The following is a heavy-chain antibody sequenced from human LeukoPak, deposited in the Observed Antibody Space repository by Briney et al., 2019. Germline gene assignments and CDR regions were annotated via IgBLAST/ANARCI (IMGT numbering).Heavy chain of an antibody. V-gene: IGHV4-31*03. CDR2: IYDSGST. CDR3: ARYGGPSVGNYDFDY. CDR1: GGSISSAGYY. J-gene: IGHJ4*02. Sequence: SQSLSLTCTVSGGSISSAGYYWGWLRQHPGRGLEWFVYIYDSGSTYSNSSLKSRVNISVDTSKNQFSLKLSSVNAADTAVYYCARYGGPSVGNYDFDYWGQGTLVTVSS. D-gene: IGHD4-23*01.